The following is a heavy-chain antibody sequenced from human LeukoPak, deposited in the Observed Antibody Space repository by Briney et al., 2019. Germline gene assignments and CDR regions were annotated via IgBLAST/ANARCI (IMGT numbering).Heavy chain of an antibody. D-gene: IGHD2-2*01. V-gene: IGHV1-2*02. Sequence: ASVKVSCKASGYTFTGYYMHWVRQAPGQGLEWIGWINPNNGGTNYAQKFQGRVTMTRDTSISTAYMELSRLRSDDTAVYYCARDIVVVPTNWFDPWGQGTLVTVSS. CDR2: INPNNGGT. CDR3: ARDIVVVPTNWFDP. J-gene: IGHJ5*02. CDR1: GYTFTGYY.